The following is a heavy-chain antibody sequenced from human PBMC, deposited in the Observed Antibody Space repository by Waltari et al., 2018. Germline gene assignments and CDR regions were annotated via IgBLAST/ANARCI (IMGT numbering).Heavy chain of an antibody. Sequence: VQLLESGGGLVQPGGSLRLSCAASGFTFRNYIMNWVRQAPGKGLEWVSAISGGGDGTYDADSVKGRFTISRDNYMDTVYLQMNSLRAEDTAVYFCAKDGYGTADYWGQGTQVTVSS. D-gene: IGHD5-18*01. CDR2: ISGGGDGT. J-gene: IGHJ4*02. CDR3: AKDGYGTADY. CDR1: GFTFRNYI. V-gene: IGHV3-23*01.